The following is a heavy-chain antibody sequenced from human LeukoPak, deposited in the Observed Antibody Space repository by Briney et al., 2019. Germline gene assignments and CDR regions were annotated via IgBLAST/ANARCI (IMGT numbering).Heavy chain of an antibody. D-gene: IGHD1-26*01. Sequence: PGGSLRLSCAASGFIFKTYAMHWVRQAPGKGLEYVSGINDNGGRTHYGDSVKGRFSISRDNSKNTLHLQMSTLRAEDTALYYCVKDVGGSYAFDYWGQGILVTVAS. CDR1: GFIFKTYA. V-gene: IGHV3-64D*09. CDR2: INDNGGRT. CDR3: VKDVGGSYAFDY. J-gene: IGHJ4*02.